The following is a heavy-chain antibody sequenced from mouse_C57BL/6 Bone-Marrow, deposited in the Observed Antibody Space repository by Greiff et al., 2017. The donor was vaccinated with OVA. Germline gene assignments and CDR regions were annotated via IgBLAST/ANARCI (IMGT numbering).Heavy chain of an antibody. Sequence: VQLVESGPGLVQPSQSLSITCTVSGFSLTSYGVHWVRQSPGKGLEWLGVIWSGGSTDYNAAFISRLSISKDNSKSQVFFKMNSLQADDTAIYYCARNRRRGLHWYFDVWGTGTTVTVSS. V-gene: IGHV2-2*01. CDR1: GFSLTSYG. CDR2: IWSGGST. D-gene: IGHD1-2*01. J-gene: IGHJ1*03. CDR3: ARNRRRGLHWYFDV.